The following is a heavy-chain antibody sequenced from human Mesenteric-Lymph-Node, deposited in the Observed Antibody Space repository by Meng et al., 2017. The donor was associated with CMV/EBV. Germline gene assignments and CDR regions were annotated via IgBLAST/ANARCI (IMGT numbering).Heavy chain of an antibody. CDR1: GFTFSSRG. Sequence: GESLKISCAASGFTFSSRGMHWVRQALGKGLEWVAFIRYDGSDKYYLDSAKGRFTISRDNAKNSLYLQMNSLRAEDTAVYYCARGYYDMDVWGQGTTVTVSS. J-gene: IGHJ6*02. CDR2: IRYDGSDK. CDR3: ARGYYDMDV. V-gene: IGHV3-30*02.